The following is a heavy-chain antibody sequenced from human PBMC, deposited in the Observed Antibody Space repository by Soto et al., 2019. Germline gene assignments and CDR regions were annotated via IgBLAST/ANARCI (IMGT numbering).Heavy chain of an antibody. CDR2: ISAYNGNT. Sequence: ASVKVSCKDSGYTFTSYGISWVRQAPEQGLEWMGWISAYNGNTNYAQKLQGRATMNTDTSTSGVYIGLRSLRSGDAAVYYFARDLPAPYSSGCNDAFDIGRHGTMVTVSS. J-gene: IGHJ3*02. CDR3: ARDLPAPYSSGCNDAFDI. V-gene: IGHV1-18*04. CDR1: GYTFTSYG. D-gene: IGHD6-19*01.